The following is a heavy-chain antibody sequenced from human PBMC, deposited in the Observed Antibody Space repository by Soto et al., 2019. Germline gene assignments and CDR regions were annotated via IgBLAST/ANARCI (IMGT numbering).Heavy chain of an antibody. D-gene: IGHD3-22*01. CDR3: ARQIYDSDTGPNFQYYFDS. CDR2: IDPSDSQT. J-gene: IGHJ4*02. V-gene: IGHV5-10-1*01. Sequence: GESLKISCKGSGYSFAGYWITWVRQKPGKGLEWMGRIDPSDSQTYYSPSFRGHVTISATKSITTVFLQWSSLRASDTATYYCARQIYDSDTGPNFQYYFDSWGQGTPVTVSS. CDR1: GYSFAGYW.